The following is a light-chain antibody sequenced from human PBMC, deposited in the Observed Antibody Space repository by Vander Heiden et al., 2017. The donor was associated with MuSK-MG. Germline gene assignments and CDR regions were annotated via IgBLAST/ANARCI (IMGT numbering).Light chain of an antibody. CDR3: QQYNNWPRAT. Sequence: EIVMTQSPATLSVSPGERATLSCRASQSVSSNLAWYQQKPGQAPRLLIYGASTRATGIPARLSGSGSGTEFTLTISSLQSEDFAVYYCQQYNNWPRATFGQGTRLEIK. CDR2: GAS. J-gene: IGKJ5*01. V-gene: IGKV3-15*01. CDR1: QSVSSN.